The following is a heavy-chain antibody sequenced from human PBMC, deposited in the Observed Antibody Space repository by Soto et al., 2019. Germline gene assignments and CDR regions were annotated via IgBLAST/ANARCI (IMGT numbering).Heavy chain of an antibody. CDR3: ARQIYDSDTGPNFQYYFDS. CDR2: IYPGDSET. CDR1: GYTFDSNW. Sequence: GESLKISCQTAGYTFDSNWIGWVRQMPGKGLEWMGIIYPGDSETRYSPSFQGQVTISVDRSFKTAYLQWSSLRASDTAMYYCARQIYDSDTGPNFQYYFDSWGQGTPVTVSS. D-gene: IGHD3-22*01. J-gene: IGHJ4*02. V-gene: IGHV5-51*01.